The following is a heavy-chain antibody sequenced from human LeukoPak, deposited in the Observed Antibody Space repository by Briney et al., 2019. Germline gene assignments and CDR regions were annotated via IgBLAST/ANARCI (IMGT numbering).Heavy chain of an antibody. CDR1: GYSFTSYW. J-gene: IGHJ4*02. V-gene: IGHV3-7*01. Sequence: GESLKISCKGSGYSFTSYWMSWVRQTPGKGLEWVASIEQDGSEKNYVDSVEGRFTISRDNAKNSLYLQMNNLRADDTAVYYCARASVLGPNTDYWGQGTLVTVSS. D-gene: IGHD2-2*01. CDR2: IEQDGSEK. CDR3: ARASVLGPNTDY.